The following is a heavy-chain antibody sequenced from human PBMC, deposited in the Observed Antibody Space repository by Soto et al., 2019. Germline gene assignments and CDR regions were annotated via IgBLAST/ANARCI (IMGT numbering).Heavy chain of an antibody. CDR1: GFTFSSYS. D-gene: IGHD3-3*01. CDR2: ISSSSSTI. CDR3: TVGVYDFWSGTAQFGY. J-gene: IGHJ4*02. Sequence: EVQLVESGGGLVQPGGSLRLSCAASGFTFSSYSMNWVRQAPGKGLEWVSYISSSSSTIYYADSVKGRFTISRDNAKNSLYLQMNSLRDEDTAVYYCTVGVYDFWSGTAQFGYLGQGTLVTVSS. V-gene: IGHV3-48*02.